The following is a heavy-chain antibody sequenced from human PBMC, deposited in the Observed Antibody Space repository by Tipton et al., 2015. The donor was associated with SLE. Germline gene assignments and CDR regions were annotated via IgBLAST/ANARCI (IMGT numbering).Heavy chain of an antibody. J-gene: IGHJ4*02. Sequence: TLSLTCGVSGGSISTSNWWTWVRQPPGKGLEWIGEINHSGSTNYNPSLKSRITISVDTSKSQFSLKLRSVTAADTAVYYCARVGNLGYDSSGLDYWGQGTLVTVSS. V-gene: IGHV4-4*02. CDR3: ARVGNLGYDSSGLDY. D-gene: IGHD3-22*01. CDR2: INHSGST. CDR1: GGSISTSNW.